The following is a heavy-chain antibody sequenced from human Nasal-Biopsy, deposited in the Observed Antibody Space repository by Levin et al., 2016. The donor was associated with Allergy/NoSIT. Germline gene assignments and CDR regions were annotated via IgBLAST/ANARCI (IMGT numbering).Heavy chain of an antibody. D-gene: IGHD3-10*01. CDR1: GFTFSSYA. CDR3: AKSLMVRGLIGFYFEY. Sequence: GESLKISCAASGFTFSSYAMSWVRQAPGKGLEWVSTISGGAGNTYYADSVKGRFTISRDNSKNTLYLQMNSLRAEETAIYYCAKSLMVRGLIGFYFEYWGQGTLVAVSS. J-gene: IGHJ4*02. CDR2: ISGGAGNT. V-gene: IGHV3-23*01.